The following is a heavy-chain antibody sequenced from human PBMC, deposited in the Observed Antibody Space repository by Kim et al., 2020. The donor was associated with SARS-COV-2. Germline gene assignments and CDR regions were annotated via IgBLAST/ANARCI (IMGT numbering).Heavy chain of an antibody. D-gene: IGHD2-15*01. V-gene: IGHV3-11*06. Sequence: ADSVKGRFTISRDNAKNSLYLQMNSLRAEDTAVYYCAREQASGPDYWFDPWGQGTLVTVSS. CDR3: AREQASGPDYWFDP. J-gene: IGHJ5*02.